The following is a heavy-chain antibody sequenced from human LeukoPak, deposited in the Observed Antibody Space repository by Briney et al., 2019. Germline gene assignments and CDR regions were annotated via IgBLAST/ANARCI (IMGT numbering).Heavy chain of an antibody. CDR2: ISGSGGST. J-gene: IGHJ4*02. CDR3: AKGIRFSGRGGDY. CDR1: GFTFSSYA. V-gene: IGHV3-23*01. D-gene: IGHD3-10*01. Sequence: PGGSLRLSCAASGFTFSSYAMSWVRQAPGKGLEWVSAISGSGGSTYYADSVKGRFAISRDNSKNTLYLQMNSLRAEDTAVYYCAKGIRFSGRGGDYWGQGTLVTVSS.